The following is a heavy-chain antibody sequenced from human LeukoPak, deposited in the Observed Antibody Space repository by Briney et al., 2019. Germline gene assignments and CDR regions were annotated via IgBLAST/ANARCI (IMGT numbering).Heavy chain of an antibody. Sequence: SETLSLTCAVHGGSFSGYYWSWICQPPGKGLEWIGYIYYSGSTNYNPSLKSRVTISVDTSKNQFSLKLSSVTAADTAVYYCARGSGSYQGGFDYWGQGTLVTVSS. CDR2: IYYSGST. D-gene: IGHD1-26*01. CDR1: GGSFSGYY. CDR3: ARGSGSYQGGFDY. J-gene: IGHJ4*02. V-gene: IGHV4-59*01.